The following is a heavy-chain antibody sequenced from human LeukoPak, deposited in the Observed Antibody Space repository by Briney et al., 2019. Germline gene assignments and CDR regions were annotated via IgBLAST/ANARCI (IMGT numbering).Heavy chain of an antibody. D-gene: IGHD5-18*01. Sequence: SVKVSCKASGGTFSSFAISWVRQAPGQGLEWMGEIIPTFGTVNYAQKFRGRVTITADKSTSTAYMELSSLRSEDAAVYSCARDWGYSFGAGYWGQGTLVTVSS. CDR3: ARDWGYSFGAGY. CDR2: IIPTFGTV. CDR1: GGTFSSFA. V-gene: IGHV1-69*06. J-gene: IGHJ4*01.